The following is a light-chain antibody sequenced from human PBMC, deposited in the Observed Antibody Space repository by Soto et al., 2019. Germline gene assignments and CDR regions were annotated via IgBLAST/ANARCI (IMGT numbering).Light chain of an antibody. J-gene: IGKJ5*01. CDR2: AAS. CDR1: QNISTW. Sequence: DIQMTQSPSSVSASVGDRVTITCRASQNISTWLAWYQQKPGTAPKLLIYAASSLKSGVPSRFSRSGSGTDFTLTITSLQPEDFATYHCQQAGSFPITFGQGTRLEIK. V-gene: IGKV1-12*01. CDR3: QQAGSFPIT.